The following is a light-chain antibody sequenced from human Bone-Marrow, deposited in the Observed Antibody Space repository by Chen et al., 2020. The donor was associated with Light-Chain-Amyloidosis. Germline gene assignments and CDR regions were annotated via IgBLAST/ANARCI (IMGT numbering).Light chain of an antibody. CDR1: SSDVGGYNY. V-gene: IGLV2-14*01. CDR2: DVS. Sequence: QSALTQPASVSGSPGQSIPISCTGTSSDVGGYNYVSWYQQHPGKAPQLMIYDVSKRPSGVSNLFSGSTSGNTASLTISGLQAEDEADYYCSSYTDTSALALFGGGTKLTVL. J-gene: IGLJ3*02. CDR3: SSYTDTSALAL.